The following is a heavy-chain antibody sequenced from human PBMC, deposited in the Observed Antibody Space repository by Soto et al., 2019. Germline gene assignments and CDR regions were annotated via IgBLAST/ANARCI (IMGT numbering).Heavy chain of an antibody. J-gene: IGHJ6*02. CDR3: ARGYCSGGKCYSGMDV. CDR2: IIPISGTT. CDR1: GGTFSTHA. Sequence: ASVKVSCKASGGTFSTHAIIWVRQAPGHGLEWMGGIIPISGTTYYTQKFQGRVTITADEPTSTAFMELSSLKSEDTAVFYCARGYCSGGKCYSGMDVLGQGTMVTVPS. V-gene: IGHV1-69*13. D-gene: IGHD2-15*01.